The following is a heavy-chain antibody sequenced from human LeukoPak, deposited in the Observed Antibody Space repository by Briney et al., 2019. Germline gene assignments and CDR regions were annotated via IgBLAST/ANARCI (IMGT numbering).Heavy chain of an antibody. Sequence: AASVKVSCTASGYTFTSYGISWVRQAPGQGLEWMGWISAYNGNTNYAQKLQGRVTMTTDTSTSTAYMELRSLRSDDTAVYYCARVDYYDSSGYYHWGQGTLVTVSS. D-gene: IGHD3-22*01. J-gene: IGHJ5*02. CDR2: ISAYNGNT. CDR3: ARVDYYDSSGYYH. CDR1: GYTFTSYG. V-gene: IGHV1-18*01.